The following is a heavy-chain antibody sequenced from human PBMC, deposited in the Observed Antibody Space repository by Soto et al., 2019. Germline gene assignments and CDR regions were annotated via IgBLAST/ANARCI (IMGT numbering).Heavy chain of an antibody. CDR1: GDSVSSNSAA. J-gene: IGHJ4*02. D-gene: IGHD3-10*01. CDR2: TYYRSKWYN. CDR3: ARDSFGYYGSGSKGFDY. Sequence: QTLSLTCAISGDSVSSNSAAWNWIRQSPSRGLEWLGRTYYRSKWYNDYAVSVKSRITINPDTSKNQFFLQLNSVTPEDTAVYYCARDSFGYYGSGSKGFDYWGQGTLVTVSS. V-gene: IGHV6-1*01.